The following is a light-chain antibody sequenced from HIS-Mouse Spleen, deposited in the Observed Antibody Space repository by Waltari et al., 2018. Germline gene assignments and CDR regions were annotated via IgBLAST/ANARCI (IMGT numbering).Light chain of an antibody. CDR1: ALPQKS. CDR3: YSTDSSGNHRV. Sequence: SYELTQPPSAPVSSGQTARIPCLGDALPQKSAYWYQQKSGQAPVLVIYEDSKRPSGIPERFSGSSSGTMATLTISGAQVEDEADYYCYSTDSSGNHRVFGGGTKLTVL. J-gene: IGLJ2*01. V-gene: IGLV3-10*01. CDR2: EDS.